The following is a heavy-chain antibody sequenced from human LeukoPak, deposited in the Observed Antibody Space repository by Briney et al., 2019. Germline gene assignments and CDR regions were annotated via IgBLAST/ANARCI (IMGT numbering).Heavy chain of an antibody. CDR1: GFTFSDNY. CDR3: ARYSSSPSKTFDI. D-gene: IGHD6-6*01. Sequence: GGSLRLSCAASGFTFSDNYMSWISQAPGKGLEWVSYIGSSGGSIHYADSVKGRFTISRDNAKNSLYLQMSSLRAEDTAVYYCARYSSSPSKTFDIWGQGTLVTVSS. V-gene: IGHV3-11*04. J-gene: IGHJ3*02. CDR2: IGSSGGSI.